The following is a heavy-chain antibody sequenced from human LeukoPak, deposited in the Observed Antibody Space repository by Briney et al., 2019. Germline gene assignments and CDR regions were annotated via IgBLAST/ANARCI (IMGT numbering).Heavy chain of an antibody. Sequence: ASVKVSCKASGGTFSSYAISLVRQAPGQGLEWMGRIIPIFGTANYAQKFQGRVTITTDESTSTAYMELSSLRSEDTAVYYCARTTGYYFDYWGQGTLVTVSS. CDR1: GGTFSSYA. J-gene: IGHJ4*02. CDR3: ARTTGYYFDY. D-gene: IGHD1-14*01. V-gene: IGHV1-69*05. CDR2: IIPIFGTA.